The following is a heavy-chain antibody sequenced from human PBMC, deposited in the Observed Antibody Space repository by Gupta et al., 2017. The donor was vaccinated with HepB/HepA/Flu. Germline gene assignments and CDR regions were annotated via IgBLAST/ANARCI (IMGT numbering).Heavy chain of an antibody. CDR3: ARDRRYSGYDV. V-gene: IGHV1-3*01. D-gene: IGHD5-12*01. CDR1: GYTFTSYA. J-gene: IGHJ4*02. Sequence: QVQLVQSGAEVKKPGASVKVSCKASGYTFTSYAMHWVRQAPGQRLEWMGWINAGNGNTKYSQKFQGRVTITRDTSASTAYMELSSLRSDDTAVYYCARDRRYSGYDVWGQGTLVTVSS. CDR2: INAGNGNT.